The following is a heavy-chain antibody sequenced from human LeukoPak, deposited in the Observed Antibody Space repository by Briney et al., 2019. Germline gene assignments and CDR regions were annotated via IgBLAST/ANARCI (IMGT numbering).Heavy chain of an antibody. CDR1: GGSISSYY. J-gene: IGHJ4*02. CDR3: AKGEGDY. Sequence: SETLSLTCTVSGGSISSYYWSWIRQPPGKGLEWIGYIYDSGNTNYNPSLKSRVTISVDTSKNQFSLKVRSVTAADTAVHYCAKGEGDYWGQGTLVTVSS. V-gene: IGHV4-59*01. D-gene: IGHD2-21*01. CDR2: IYDSGNT.